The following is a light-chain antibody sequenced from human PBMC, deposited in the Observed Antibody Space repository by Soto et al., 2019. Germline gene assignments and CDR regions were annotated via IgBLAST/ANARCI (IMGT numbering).Light chain of an antibody. J-gene: IGKJ1*01. CDR1: QIVSSTY. Sequence: EIVLTQSPGTLSLSPGERATLSCRASQIVSSTYLAWFQQKPGQAPRLLIYGASNRATGIPDRFSGSGSGTDFTLTISRLEPEDFAVYYCQQYGSSGTFGQGTKVEIK. CDR2: GAS. V-gene: IGKV3-20*01. CDR3: QQYGSSGT.